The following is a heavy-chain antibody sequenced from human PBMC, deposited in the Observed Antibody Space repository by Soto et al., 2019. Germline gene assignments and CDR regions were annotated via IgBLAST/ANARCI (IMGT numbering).Heavy chain of an antibody. V-gene: IGHV1-3*01. D-gene: IGHD3-3*02. Sequence: ASVKVSCKASGYTFTSFAMQWVRQAPGQRLEWMGWINAGNGHTKYSQKFQGRVTITADESTSTAYMELSSLRSEDTAVYYCARVRRIRAAVLLFYYGMDVWGQGTTVTVSS. CDR1: GYTFTSFA. CDR3: ARVRRIRAAVLLFYYGMDV. J-gene: IGHJ6*02. CDR2: INAGNGHT.